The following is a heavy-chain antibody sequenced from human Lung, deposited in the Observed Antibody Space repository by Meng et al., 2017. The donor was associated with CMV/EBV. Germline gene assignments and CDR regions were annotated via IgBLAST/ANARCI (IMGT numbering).Heavy chain of an antibody. V-gene: IGHV3-30*04. J-gene: IGHJ6*02. CDR3: ARDGRYLHIRTFGGGLDV. CDR1: GFTFSAHA. D-gene: IGHD3-16*01. CDR2: ISYEGSNK. Sequence: SXAASGFTFSAHAVHWVRQAPGKGLEWVASISYEGSNKYYSDSVKGRFTISRDNSENMLYVQMNSLRAEDTAVYYCARDGRYLHIRTFGGGLDVWGQGTXVTVSS.